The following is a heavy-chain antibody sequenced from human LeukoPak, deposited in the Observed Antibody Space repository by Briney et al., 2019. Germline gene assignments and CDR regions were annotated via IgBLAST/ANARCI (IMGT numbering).Heavy chain of an antibody. CDR2: LHHSGST. V-gene: IGHV4-38-2*01. CDR3: ARVVTAVSYFDY. D-gene: IGHD2-21*02. CDR1: GFSISSGYY. J-gene: IGHJ4*02. Sequence: SETLSLTCDVSGFSISSGYYCGWIRQPPGKGLEWIGTLHHSGSTYYNPSLKSRLSISVDTSKNQFSLKLSSVTAADTAVYFCARVVTAVSYFDYWGQGTLVTVSS.